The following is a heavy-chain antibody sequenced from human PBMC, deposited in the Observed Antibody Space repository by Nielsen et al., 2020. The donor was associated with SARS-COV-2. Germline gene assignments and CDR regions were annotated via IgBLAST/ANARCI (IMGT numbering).Heavy chain of an antibody. CDR3: ARRWFGSGSDREAFDI. CDR2: IDGTSSYI. D-gene: IGHD3-10*01. J-gene: IGHJ3*02. V-gene: IGHV3-21*06. Sequence: GESLKISCAASGFIFSIYSMTWVRQAPGKGLEWVAAIDGTSSYIYHADAVKGRLTISRDNAKSSLYLQMDSLRAEDTAVYYCARRWFGSGSDREAFDIWGRGTMVTVSS. CDR1: GFIFSIYS.